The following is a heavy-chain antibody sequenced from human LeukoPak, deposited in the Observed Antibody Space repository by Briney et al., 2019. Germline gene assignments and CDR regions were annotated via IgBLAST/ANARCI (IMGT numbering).Heavy chain of an antibody. V-gene: IGHV3-21*01. CDR3: ARDGGYCSGGSCYDYGMDV. J-gene: IGHJ6*02. D-gene: IGHD2-15*01. CDR1: GVTFSSYT. Sequence: GGSLRLSCAASGVTFSSYTINWVRQAPGKGLEWVSSITSSSSYISYADSLKGRFIISRDNAKKSLYLQMNSLRAEDTAVYYCARDGGYCSGGSCYDYGMDVWGQGTTVTVSS. CDR2: ITSSSSYI.